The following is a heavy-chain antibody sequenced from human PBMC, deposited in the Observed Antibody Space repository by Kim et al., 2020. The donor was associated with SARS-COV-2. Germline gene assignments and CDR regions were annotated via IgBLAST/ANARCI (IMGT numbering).Heavy chain of an antibody. CDR3: AGDSYGVYYFDY. Sequence: GGYLRLSCAASGFTFSSYSMNWVRQAPGKGLEWVSSISSSSSYIYYADSVKGRFTISRDNAKNSLYLQMNSLRAEDTAVYYCAGDSYGVYYFDYWGQGTLVTVSS. V-gene: IGHV3-21*01. CDR2: ISSSSSYI. J-gene: IGHJ4*02. D-gene: IGHD5-18*01. CDR1: GFTFSSYS.